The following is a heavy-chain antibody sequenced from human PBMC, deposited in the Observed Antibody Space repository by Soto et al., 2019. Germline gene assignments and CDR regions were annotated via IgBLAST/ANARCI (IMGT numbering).Heavy chain of an antibody. CDR3: TTVGYCSGGSCYWDYYYGMDV. J-gene: IGHJ6*02. CDR1: GFTFSNAW. Sequence: SGGSLRLSCAASGFTFSNAWMSWVRQAPGKGLEWVGRIKSKTDGGTTDYAAPVKGRFTISRDDSKNTLYLQMNSLKTEDTAVYYCTTVGYCSGGSCYWDYYYGMDVWGQGTTVTVSS. V-gene: IGHV3-15*01. D-gene: IGHD2-15*01. CDR2: IKSKTDGGTT.